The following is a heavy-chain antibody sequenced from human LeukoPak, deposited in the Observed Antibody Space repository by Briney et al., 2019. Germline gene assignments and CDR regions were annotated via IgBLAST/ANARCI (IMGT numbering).Heavy chain of an antibody. CDR3: ARDLTGYCSGGSCPSGFDI. CDR1: GYTFTSYA. CDR2: IIPIFGTA. J-gene: IGHJ3*02. V-gene: IGHV1-69*06. Sequence: ASVKVSCKASGYTFTSYAISWVRQAPGQGLEWMGGIIPIFGTANYAQKFQGRVTITADKSTSTACMELSSLRSEDTAVYYCARDLTGYCSGGSCPSGFDIWGQGTMVTVSS. D-gene: IGHD2-15*01.